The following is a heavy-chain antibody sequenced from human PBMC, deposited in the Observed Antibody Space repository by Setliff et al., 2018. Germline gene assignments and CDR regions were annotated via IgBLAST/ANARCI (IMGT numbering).Heavy chain of an antibody. J-gene: IGHJ3*01. CDR1: GYTFTSYD. CDR2: NSV. Sequence: ASVKVSCKASGYTFTSYDINWVRQATGQGLEWMGWNSVYARRFQGRVTMTIDTPTSTAYMELRSLRSDDTAVYYCARAHRYFSDTSGYFYDQGRSAFDVWGQGTMVTVSS. D-gene: IGHD3-22*01. CDR3: ARAHRYFSDTSGYFYDQGRSAFDV. V-gene: IGHV1-18*01.